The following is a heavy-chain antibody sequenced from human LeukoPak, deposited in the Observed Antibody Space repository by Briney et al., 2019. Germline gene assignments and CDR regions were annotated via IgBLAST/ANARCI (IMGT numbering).Heavy chain of an antibody. D-gene: IGHD3-22*01. J-gene: IGHJ4*02. Sequence: GGSLRLSCAASGFTFRNYCMSSVRQVPGKGLDWVASIKQDESEKYFLDSVKSRFTISRDNAENSLYLQMNRLGAEDTAVYYCARVYYQDSGTSYRHLDYWGQGTLVTVSS. CDR1: GFTFRNYC. CDR3: ARVYYQDSGTSYRHLDY. V-gene: IGHV3-7*01. CDR2: IKQDESEK.